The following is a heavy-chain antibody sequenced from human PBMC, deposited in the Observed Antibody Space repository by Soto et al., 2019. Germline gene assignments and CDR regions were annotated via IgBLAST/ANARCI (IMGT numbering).Heavy chain of an antibody. CDR2: ISSSGSTI. J-gene: IGHJ5*02. Sequence: GGSLRLSCAASGFTFSDYYMSWISQAPGKGLEWVSYISSSGSTIYYADSVKGRFTISRDNAKNSLYLQMNSLRAEDTAVYYCARPYPNMDWFDPWGQGTLVTVSS. CDR1: GFTFSDYY. V-gene: IGHV3-11*01. CDR3: ARPYPNMDWFDP. D-gene: IGHD2-21*01.